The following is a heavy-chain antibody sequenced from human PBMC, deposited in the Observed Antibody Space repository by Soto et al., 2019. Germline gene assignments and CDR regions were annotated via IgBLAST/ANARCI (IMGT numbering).Heavy chain of an antibody. J-gene: IGHJ4*02. CDR1: GCTFSSYA. V-gene: IGHV3-23*01. CDR3: AKDSARDIVVVPAA. CDR2: ISGSGGST. D-gene: IGHD2-2*01. Sequence: SLRLSCAASGCTFSSYAMSWVRQAPGKGLEWVSAISGSGGSTYYADSVKGRFTISRDNSKNTLYLQMDSLRAEDTAVYYCAKDSARDIVVVPAAWGQGTLVTVSS.